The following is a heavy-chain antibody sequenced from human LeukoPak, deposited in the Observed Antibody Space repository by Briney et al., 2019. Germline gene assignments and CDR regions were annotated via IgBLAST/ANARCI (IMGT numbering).Heavy chain of an antibody. Sequence: PGGSLKLSCAASGFTFSGSAMHWVRQASGKGLEWVGRIRSKANSYATAYAASAKGRFTISRDDSKNTAYLQMNSLKTEDTAVYYCARSHTVAYDSSGYDYWGQGTLVTVSS. CDR1: GFTFSGSA. J-gene: IGHJ4*02. V-gene: IGHV3-73*01. CDR2: IRSKANSYAT. CDR3: ARSHTVAYDSSGYDY. D-gene: IGHD3-22*01.